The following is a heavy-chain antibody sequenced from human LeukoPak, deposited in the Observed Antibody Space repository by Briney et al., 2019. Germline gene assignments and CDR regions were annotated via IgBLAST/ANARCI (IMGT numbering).Heavy chain of an antibody. CDR1: GFTFSSYG. CDR2: IWYDGSNK. V-gene: IGHV3-30*02. CDR3: ATDVIMVRGVLDY. D-gene: IGHD3-10*01. J-gene: IGHJ4*02. Sequence: PGGSLRLSCAASGFTFSSYGMHWVRQAPGKGLEWVAVIWYDGSNKYYADSAKGRFTISRDNSKNTLYLQMNSLRAEDTAVYYCATDVIMVRGVLDYWGRGTLVTVSS.